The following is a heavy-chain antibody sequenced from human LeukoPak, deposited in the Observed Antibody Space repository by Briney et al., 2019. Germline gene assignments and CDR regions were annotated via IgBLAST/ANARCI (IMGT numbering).Heavy chain of an antibody. D-gene: IGHD6-6*01. CDR3: ARGGSFINSSPSFDY. V-gene: IGHV4-4*07. CDR1: GASVNSYY. Sequence: SETLSLTCTVSGASVNSYYWSWIRQPAGKGLEWIGHMSPIGRTNFRPSLKSRVSMAGDTSTSQFSLNLSFVTAADTGVYYTARGGSFINSSPSFDYWGQGTLVTVSS. CDR2: MSPIGRT. J-gene: IGHJ4*02.